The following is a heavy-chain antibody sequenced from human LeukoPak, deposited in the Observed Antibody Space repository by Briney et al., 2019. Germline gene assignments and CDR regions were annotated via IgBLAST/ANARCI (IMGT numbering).Heavy chain of an antibody. V-gene: IGHV4-4*07. J-gene: IGHJ6*03. D-gene: IGHD4-17*01. CDR1: GDSISGFY. CDR3: ARGLPSYGDYVDYYFYMDV. Sequence: SPSETLSLTCTVSGDSISGFYWSWIRQPAGKGLQWIGGISTSGSTNYNPSLKSRVTMSVDRSTNEFSLTVRSVTAADTALYYCARGLPSYGDYVDYYFYMDVWGKGATVTVSS. CDR2: ISTSGST.